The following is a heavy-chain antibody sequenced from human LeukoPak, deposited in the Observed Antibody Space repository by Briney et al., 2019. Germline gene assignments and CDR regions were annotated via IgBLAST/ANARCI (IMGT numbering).Heavy chain of an antibody. Sequence: PGGSLRLSCAASGFTFSSYAMSWVRQAPGKGLEWVSAISGSGGSTYYADSVKGRFTISRDNSKNTLYLQMNSLRAEDTAVYYCAEKEMATILGYFDYWGQGTLVTVSS. D-gene: IGHD5-24*01. V-gene: IGHV3-23*01. CDR2: ISGSGGST. CDR3: AEKEMATILGYFDY. CDR1: GFTFSSYA. J-gene: IGHJ4*02.